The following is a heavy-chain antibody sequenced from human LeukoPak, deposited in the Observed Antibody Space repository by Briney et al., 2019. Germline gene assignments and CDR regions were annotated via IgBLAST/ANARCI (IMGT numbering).Heavy chain of an antibody. CDR2: IYYSGST. CDR3: ARARIAAAALDV. D-gene: IGHD6-13*01. V-gene: IGHV4-59*01. J-gene: IGHJ6*02. Sequence: NPSETLSLTCTVSGGSISSYYWSWIRQPPGKGLEWIGYIYYSGSTNYNPSLKSRVTISVDTSKNQFSLKLSSVTAADTAVYYCARARIAAAALDVWGQGTTVTVSS. CDR1: GGSISSYY.